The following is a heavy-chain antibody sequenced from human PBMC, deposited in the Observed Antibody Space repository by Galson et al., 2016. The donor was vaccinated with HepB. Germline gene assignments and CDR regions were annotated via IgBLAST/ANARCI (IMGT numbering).Heavy chain of an antibody. CDR3: AHRAPDYGDYVGYFDY. J-gene: IGHJ4*02. D-gene: IGHD4-17*01. Sequence: PALVKPTQTLTLTCTFSGFSLSSAAVGVGWVRQAPGEAPEWLAFIYWDDAKYFSPPLSSRLTITKDTSKNQVVLTMTNMDPVDTATYYCAHRAPDYGDYVGYFDYWGQGTLVTVSS. V-gene: IGHV2-5*02. CDR1: GFSLSSAAVG. CDR2: IYWDDAK.